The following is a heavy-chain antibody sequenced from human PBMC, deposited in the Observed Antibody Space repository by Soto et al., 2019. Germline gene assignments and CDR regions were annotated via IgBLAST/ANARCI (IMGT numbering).Heavy chain of an antibody. J-gene: IGHJ6*03. CDR3: TREGEYSTPPREYYYYMDV. CDR1: GFTFGDYA. D-gene: IGHD6-6*01. Sequence: GGSLRLSCTASGFTFGDYAMSWFRQAPGKGLEWVGFIRSKAYGGTTEYAASVKGRFTISRDDSKSIAYLQMNSLKTEDTAVYYCTREGEYSTPPREYYYYMDVWGKGTTVTVSS. CDR2: IRSKAYGGTT. V-gene: IGHV3-49*03.